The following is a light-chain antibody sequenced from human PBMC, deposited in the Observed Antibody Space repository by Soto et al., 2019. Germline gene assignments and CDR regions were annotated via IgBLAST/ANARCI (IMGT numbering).Light chain of an antibody. CDR3: QQLNSYPIT. J-gene: IGKJ5*01. CDR2: DAS. Sequence: GDIVTITCRASQSISSWLAWYQQKPGKAPKLLIYDASSLESGVPSRFSGSGSGTEFTLTISSLQPDDFATYYCQQLNSYPITFGQGTRLEIK. V-gene: IGKV1-5*01. CDR1: QSISSW.